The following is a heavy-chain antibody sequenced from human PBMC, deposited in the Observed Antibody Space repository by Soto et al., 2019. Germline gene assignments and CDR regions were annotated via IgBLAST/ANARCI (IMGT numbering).Heavy chain of an antibody. CDR2: IYHSGST. Sequence: TLSLTCAVSGGSISSGGYSWSWIRQPPGKGLEWIGYIYHSGSTYYNPSLKSRVTISVDRSKNQFSLKLSSVTAADTAVYYCARVGSSSCFDYWGQGTLVTVSS. V-gene: IGHV4-30-2*01. J-gene: IGHJ4*02. CDR1: GGSISSGGYS. CDR3: ARVGSSSCFDY. D-gene: IGHD6-13*01.